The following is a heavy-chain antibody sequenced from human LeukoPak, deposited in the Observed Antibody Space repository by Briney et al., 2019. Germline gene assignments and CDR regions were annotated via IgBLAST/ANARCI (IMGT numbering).Heavy chain of an antibody. CDR1: GGSTSSYY. D-gene: IGHD4-23*01. V-gene: IGHV4-59*01. Sequence: SETLSLTCTVSGGSTSSYYWSWIRQPPGKGLEWIGYIYYSGSTNYNPSLKSRVTISVDTSKNQFSQKLSSVTAADTAVYYCARDFFGSTRDYGGPSEGMDVWGQGTTVTVSS. CDR2: IYYSGST. J-gene: IGHJ6*02. CDR3: ARDFFGSTRDYGGPSEGMDV.